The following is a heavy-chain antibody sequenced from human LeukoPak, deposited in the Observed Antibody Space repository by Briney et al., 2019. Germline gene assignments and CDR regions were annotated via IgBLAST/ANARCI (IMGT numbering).Heavy chain of an antibody. V-gene: IGHV3-7*01. CDR2: IKQDGSEK. CDR3: ARANIQHPYDSSGYYYDAFDI. J-gene: IGHJ3*02. D-gene: IGHD3-22*01. Sequence: TGGSLRLSCAASGFTFSSYWMSWVRQAPGKGLEWVANIKQDGSEKYYVDSVKGRFTISRDNAKNSLYLQMNSLRAEDTAVYYCARANIQHPYDSSGYYYDAFDIWGQGTMVTVSS. CDR1: GFTFSSYW.